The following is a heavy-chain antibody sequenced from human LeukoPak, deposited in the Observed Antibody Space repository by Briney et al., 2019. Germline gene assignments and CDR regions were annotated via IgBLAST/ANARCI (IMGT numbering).Heavy chain of an antibody. V-gene: IGHV4-38-2*02. CDR2: IYHSGST. Sequence: SETLSLTCTVSGYSISSGYYWGWIRQPPGKGLEWIGSIYHSGSTYYNPSLKSRVTISEDTSKNQFSLKLSSVTAADTAVYYCASGDYAPYFDYWGQGTLVTVSS. D-gene: IGHD4-17*01. CDR1: GYSISSGYY. CDR3: ASGDYAPYFDY. J-gene: IGHJ4*02.